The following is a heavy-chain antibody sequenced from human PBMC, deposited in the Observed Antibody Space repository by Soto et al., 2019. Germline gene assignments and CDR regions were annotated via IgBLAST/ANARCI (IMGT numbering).Heavy chain of an antibody. V-gene: IGHV4-61*01. CDR1: GGSVSSGSYY. Sequence: SETLSLTCTVSGGSVSSGSYYWSWIRQPPGKGLEWIGYIYYSGSTNYNPSLKSRVTISVDTSKNQFSLKLSSVTAADTAVYYCARGRQIWSTYYFDYWGQGTLVTVSS. CDR2: IYYSGST. J-gene: IGHJ4*02. D-gene: IGHD5-18*01. CDR3: ARGRQIWSTYYFDY.